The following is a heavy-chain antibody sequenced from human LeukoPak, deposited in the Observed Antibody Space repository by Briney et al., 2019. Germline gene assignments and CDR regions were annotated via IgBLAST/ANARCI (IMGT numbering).Heavy chain of an antibody. Sequence: SETLSLTCAVSSDSIRSNNWWSWVRQPPGKGLEWIGEIYDSGNTNYNPSLKSRVTISADTSKNQLSLKLSSVTAADTAVYYCVRVPFAFYGMEVWGKGTTVTVSS. CDR1: SDSIRSNNW. CDR3: VRVPFAFYGMEV. J-gene: IGHJ6*04. D-gene: IGHD4/OR15-4a*01. CDR2: IYDSGNT. V-gene: IGHV4-4*02.